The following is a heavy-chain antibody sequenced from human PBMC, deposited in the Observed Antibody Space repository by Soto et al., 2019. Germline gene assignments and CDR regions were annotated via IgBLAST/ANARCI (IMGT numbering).Heavy chain of an antibody. D-gene: IGHD4-17*01. J-gene: IGHJ4*02. CDR1: GFTFSNYG. CDR3: ANAYGDYVPFDY. Sequence: QVQLVESGGGVVQPGRSLRLSCAASGFTFSNYGMHWVRQAPGTGLEWVAVISYDGSNKYYAESVKGRFTISRDNSENTMYLQMTSLRAEDTAVYYCANAYGDYVPFDYWGQGTLVTVSS. V-gene: IGHV3-30*18. CDR2: ISYDGSNK.